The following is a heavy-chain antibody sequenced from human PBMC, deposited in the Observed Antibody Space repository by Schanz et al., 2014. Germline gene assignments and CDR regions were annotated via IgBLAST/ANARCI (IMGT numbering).Heavy chain of an antibody. Sequence: EVQLVESGGNLVQPGGSLRLSCVASGFTFSSHSMNWVRQAPGQGLEWLSYISGSGNTIYYADSVKGRFTISRDNAKNSVYLQMNSLRAEDTAVYYCARWGSSLDYWGQGTLVTVSS. CDR3: ARWGSSLDY. J-gene: IGHJ4*02. CDR2: ISGSGNTI. CDR1: GFTFSSHS. V-gene: IGHV3-48*01. D-gene: IGHD6-6*01.